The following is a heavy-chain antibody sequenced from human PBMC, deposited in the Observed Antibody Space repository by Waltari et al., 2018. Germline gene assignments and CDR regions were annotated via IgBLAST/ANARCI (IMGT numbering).Heavy chain of an antibody. CDR2: IYYSGST. CDR1: GGSISSSY. V-gene: IGHV4-59*01. CDR3: ARVGVTGRFDP. D-gene: IGHD1-20*01. J-gene: IGHJ5*02. Sequence: QVQLQESGPGLVKPSETLSLTCTVSGGSISSSYWRWIRQPPGKGLEWIGYIYYSGSTNYNPSLKSRVTISVDTSKTQFSLKLSSVTAADTAVYYCARVGVTGRFDPWGQGTLVTVSS.